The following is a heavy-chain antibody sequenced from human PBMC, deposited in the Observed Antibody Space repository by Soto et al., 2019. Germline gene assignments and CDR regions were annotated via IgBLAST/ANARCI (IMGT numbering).Heavy chain of an antibody. Sequence: SETLSLTCAVSGGSISSSNWWSWVRQPPGKGLEWIGEIYHSGSTNYNPSLKSRVTISVDTSKNQFSLKLSSVTAADTAVYYCARTRSGTFDYWGQGTLVTVSS. CDR3: ARTRSGTFDY. D-gene: IGHD6-13*01. CDR2: IYHSGST. V-gene: IGHV4-4*02. CDR1: GGSISSSNW. J-gene: IGHJ4*02.